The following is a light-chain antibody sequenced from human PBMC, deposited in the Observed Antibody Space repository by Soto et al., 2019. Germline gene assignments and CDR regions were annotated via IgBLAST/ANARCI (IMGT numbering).Light chain of an antibody. CDR1: QSVSSK. J-gene: IGKJ1*01. Sequence: EIVMTQSPATLSVSPGERATLSCRASQSVSSKLAWYQQKPGQAPRLLIYGASTRATGVPARFSGSGSGTEFPLTISSLQSEAFAVYYCQHYNNWPAFGQGTKVEIK. CDR3: QHYNNWPA. V-gene: IGKV3-15*01. CDR2: GAS.